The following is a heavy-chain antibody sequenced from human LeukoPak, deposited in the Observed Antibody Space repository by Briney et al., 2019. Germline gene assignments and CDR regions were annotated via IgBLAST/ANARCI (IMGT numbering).Heavy chain of an antibody. CDR2: ISSSGANT. D-gene: IGHD3-10*01. Sequence: GGSLRFSCAASGFTFSSYAMSWVRQAPGKGLEWVSAISSSGANTYYADSVKGRFTISRDNSKNTLYLQMNSLRAEDTAVYYCATRTMGSYYDYWGQRTLVTVSS. J-gene: IGHJ4*02. V-gene: IGHV3-23*01. CDR3: ATRTMGSYYDY. CDR1: GFTFSSYA.